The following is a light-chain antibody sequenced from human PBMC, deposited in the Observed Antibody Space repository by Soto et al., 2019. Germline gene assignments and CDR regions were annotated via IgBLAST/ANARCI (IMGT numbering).Light chain of an antibody. CDR3: QQYGGSRWT. Sequence: EIVLPQSPGTLSLSPGEIATLSCRASQSVSSTYLAWYQQKPGQAPRLLIYGASNRATGIPDRFSGSGSGTDFTLTISRLEPEDFAVYYCQQYGGSRWTFGQGTRVDI. J-gene: IGKJ1*01. CDR2: GAS. V-gene: IGKV3-20*01. CDR1: QSVSSTY.